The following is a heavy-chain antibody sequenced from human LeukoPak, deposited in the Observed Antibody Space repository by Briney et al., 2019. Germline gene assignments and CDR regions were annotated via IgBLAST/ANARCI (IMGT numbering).Heavy chain of an antibody. CDR3: TRDPHALDY. V-gene: IGHV3-48*02. CDR1: GFTFSSYS. CDR2: ITSSSSRI. J-gene: IGHJ4*02. Sequence: PGGSLRLSCVASGFTFSSYSMNWVRQVPGKGLEWVSYITSSSSRIHYADSVKGRFTISRDNAKNSLFLQMNSLRDEDTAVYHCTRDPHALDYWGQGTLVTVSS.